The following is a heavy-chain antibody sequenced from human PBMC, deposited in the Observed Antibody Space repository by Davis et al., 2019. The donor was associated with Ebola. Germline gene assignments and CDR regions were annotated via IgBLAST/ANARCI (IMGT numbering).Heavy chain of an antibody. CDR3: ARAVFHEVLDY. Sequence: PGGSLRLSCAASGFTFSTYAMNWVRQAPGKGLEWVSTIRAYGESTYYADSVKGRFTISRDNSENTLYLQMNSLTADDTAVYYCARAVFHEVLDYWGQGTPVTVSS. V-gene: IGHV3-23*01. CDR2: IRAYGEST. D-gene: IGHD3-3*01. J-gene: IGHJ4*02. CDR1: GFTFSTYA.